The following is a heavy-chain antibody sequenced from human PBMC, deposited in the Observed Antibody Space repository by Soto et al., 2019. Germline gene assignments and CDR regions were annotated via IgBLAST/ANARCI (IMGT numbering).Heavy chain of an antibody. Sequence: QVQLQESGPGLVKPSETLSLTCTVSGGSVSGSYWSWIRQPPGKGLEWIAFIFYSGTTNYNPSLKSRXXIXVXXSRNQFSLRMTSVTAADTAVYYCAKGGPSSQCFDPWGQGTLVTVSS. V-gene: IGHV4-59*02. CDR2: IFYSGTT. J-gene: IGHJ5*02. D-gene: IGHD6-13*01. CDR1: GGSVSGSY. CDR3: AKGGPSSQCFDP.